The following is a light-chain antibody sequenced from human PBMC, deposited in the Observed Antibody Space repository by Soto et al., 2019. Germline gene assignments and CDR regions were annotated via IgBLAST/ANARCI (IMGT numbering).Light chain of an antibody. J-gene: IGLJ3*02. V-gene: IGLV4-69*01. CDR3: QTWGTGLWV. CDR1: SGHSTYA. CDR2: LNSDGSH. Sequence: QLVLTQSPSASASLGASVKLTCTLSSGHSTYAIAWHQQQPEKGPRYLMKLNSDGSHSKGDGIPDRFSGSSSGAERYLTISSLQSEDEADYYCQTWGTGLWVFGGGTRSPS.